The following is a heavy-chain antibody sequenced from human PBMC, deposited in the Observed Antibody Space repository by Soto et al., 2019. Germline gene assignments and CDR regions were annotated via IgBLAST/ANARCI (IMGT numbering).Heavy chain of an antibody. D-gene: IGHD6-13*01. J-gene: IGHJ4*02. CDR3: ARPLAYSSSWYDY. V-gene: IGHV4-4*02. CDR2: IIHTGSA. CDR1: GGSISSYDW. Sequence: PSETLSLTCAVSGGSISSYDWWTWVRQTPGKGLEWIAEIIHTGSANYNPSLKSRVTISVDKSKNQFSLKLSSVTAADTAVYYCARPLAYSSSWYDYWGQGTLVTVSS.